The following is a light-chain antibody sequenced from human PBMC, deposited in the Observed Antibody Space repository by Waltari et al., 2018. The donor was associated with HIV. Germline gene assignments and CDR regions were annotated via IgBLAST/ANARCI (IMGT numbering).Light chain of an antibody. J-gene: IGKJ4*01. CDR1: QTVDRNY. V-gene: IGKV3-20*01. CDR3: QQYDRSWVT. CDR2: GAS. Sequence: EILLTQSPGTLSLAPGERATLSCRASQTVDRNYLSWYQNKPGQGPRLLVLGASRRATRIPYRFSGSGSGTYFTLTISRLEPEDFAVYYCQQYDRSWVTFGGGTKVEIK.